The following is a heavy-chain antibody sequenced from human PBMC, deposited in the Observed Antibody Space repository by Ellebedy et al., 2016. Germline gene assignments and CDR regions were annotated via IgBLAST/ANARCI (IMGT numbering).Heavy chain of an antibody. V-gene: IGHV3-23*01. D-gene: IGHD5-18*01. Sequence: GESLKISXAASGLTFSNFFMSWVRQAPGKGLEWVATISGNGDKRDFADSVQGRFTISRDNFRNTLHLQMNNLRVDDTAIYYCRYGHYSNVWGQGTLVTVS. CDR1: GLTFSNFF. CDR3: RYGHYSNV. CDR2: ISGNGDKR. J-gene: IGHJ4*02.